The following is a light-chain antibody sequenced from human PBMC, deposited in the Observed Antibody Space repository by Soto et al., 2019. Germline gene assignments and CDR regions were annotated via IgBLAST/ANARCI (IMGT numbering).Light chain of an antibody. CDR1: SSDVGGYNF. CDR3: CSYAGSYTL. J-gene: IGLJ2*01. Sequence: QSALTQPRSVSGSPGQSVTISCTGTSSDVGGYNFVSWYQQYPGKVPKLIIYDVSQRPSGVPDRFSASKSDNTASLTISGPQAEDEADYYCCSYAGSYTLFGGGTKLTVL. V-gene: IGLV2-11*01. CDR2: DVS.